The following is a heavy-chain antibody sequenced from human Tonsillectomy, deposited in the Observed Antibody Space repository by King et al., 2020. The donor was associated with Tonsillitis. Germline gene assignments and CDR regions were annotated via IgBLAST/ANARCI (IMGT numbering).Heavy chain of an antibody. CDR2: IFGSGGRA. J-gene: IGHJ4*02. V-gene: IGHV3-23*04. Sequence: VQLVESGGGLVQPGGSLRLSCAASGFTFSSYVLSWVRQAPGKGLEWVSDIFGSGGRAYSADTGRGRFTISRDKSKNTLYLQMNSLRAEDTAVYYCAKPPAGYYDSSGYHPYYFEYWGQGTLVTVSS. CDR1: GFTFSSYV. D-gene: IGHD3-22*01. CDR3: AKPPAGYYDSSGYHPYYFEY.